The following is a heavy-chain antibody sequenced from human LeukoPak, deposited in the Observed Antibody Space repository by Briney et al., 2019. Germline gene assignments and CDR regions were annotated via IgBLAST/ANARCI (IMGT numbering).Heavy chain of an antibody. CDR3: ARDYDMVRGLDMA. J-gene: IGHJ5*02. CDR1: GFTFSSYA. D-gene: IGHD3-10*01. CDR2: LSGSGFTT. Sequence: GGSLRLSCAASGFTFSSYAMSWVRQAPGKGLEWVSALSGSGFTTYYADSVKGRFTISRDNSKNTLYLQMNSLRAEDTAVYYCARDYDMVRGLDMAWGQGTLVTVSS. V-gene: IGHV3-23*01.